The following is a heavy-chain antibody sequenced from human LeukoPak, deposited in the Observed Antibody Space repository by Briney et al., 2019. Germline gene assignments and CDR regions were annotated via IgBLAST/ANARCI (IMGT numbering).Heavy chain of an antibody. CDR1: GGTFSSYA. Sequence: SVKVSCKASGGTFSSYAISWVRQAPGQGLEWMGRIIPILGIANYAQKFQGRVTITADKSTSTAYMELSSLRSEDTAAYYCARDTIFGVVITDYWGQGTLVTVSS. V-gene: IGHV1-69*04. CDR3: ARDTIFGVVITDY. J-gene: IGHJ4*02. D-gene: IGHD3-3*01. CDR2: IIPILGIA.